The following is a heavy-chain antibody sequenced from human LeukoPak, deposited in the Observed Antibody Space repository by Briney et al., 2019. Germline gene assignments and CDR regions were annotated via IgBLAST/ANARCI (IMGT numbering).Heavy chain of an antibody. CDR3: ARDPLYGEPDDY. V-gene: IGHV3-53*01. CDR1: GFTVSSNY. Sequence: GGSLRLSCAASGFTVSSNYVSWVRQAPGKGLEWVSVIYSGGSTYYADSVKGRFTISRDNSKNTLYLQMNSLRAEDTAVYYCARDPLYGEPDDYWGQGTLVTVSS. CDR2: IYSGGST. D-gene: IGHD4-17*01. J-gene: IGHJ4*02.